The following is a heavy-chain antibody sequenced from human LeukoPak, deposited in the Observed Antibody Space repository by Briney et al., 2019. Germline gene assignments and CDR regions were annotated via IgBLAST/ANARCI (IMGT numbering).Heavy chain of an antibody. CDR1: GDSISIYY. D-gene: IGHD6-13*01. CDR2: IDHTGST. V-gene: IGHV4-59*01. Sequence: SETLSLTCTVSGDSISIYYWNWIRQPPGKGLEWIGYIDHTGSTNYNPSLNSRVTISRDTSTNHFSLTLSSVTAADTAVYFCARGRVSSSSWQSVYYYYLYMDVWGQGTLVTVSS. CDR3: ARGRVSSSSWQSVYYYYLYMDV. J-gene: IGHJ6*03.